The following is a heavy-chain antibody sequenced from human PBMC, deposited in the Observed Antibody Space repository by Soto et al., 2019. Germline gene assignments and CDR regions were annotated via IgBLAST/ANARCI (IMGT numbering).Heavy chain of an antibody. Sequence: SQTLSLTCAISGDSVSSKAAAWNWIRQSPSRGLEWLGRTYYADSVKGRFTISRDNSKNTLYLQMNSLRAEDTAVYYCAKVDRPITIFGVAPHGVYGMDVWGQGTTVTVSS. D-gene: IGHD3-3*01. CDR1: GDSVSSKAAA. CDR2: TYY. CDR3: AKVDRPITIFGVAPHGVYGMDV. V-gene: IGHV6-1*01. J-gene: IGHJ6*02.